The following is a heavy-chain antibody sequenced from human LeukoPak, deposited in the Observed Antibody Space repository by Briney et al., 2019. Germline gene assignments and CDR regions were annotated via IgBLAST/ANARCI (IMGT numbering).Heavy chain of an antibody. D-gene: IGHD2-21*01. CDR1: GYSISSGYY. CDR3: ASISYCGGDCYWDY. V-gene: IGHV4-38-2*01. CDR2: IYHSGST. J-gene: IGHJ4*02. Sequence: SETLSLTCAVSGYSISSGYYWGWIRQPPVKGLEWIGSIYHSGSTYYNPSLKSRVTISVDTSKNQFSLKLSSVTAADTAVYYCASISYCGGDCYWDYWGQGTLVTVSS.